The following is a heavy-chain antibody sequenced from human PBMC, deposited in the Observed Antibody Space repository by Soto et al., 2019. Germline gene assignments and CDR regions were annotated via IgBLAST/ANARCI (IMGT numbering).Heavy chain of an antibody. CDR2: INPSGGHT. CDR3: ARGGHVVVVTAAFDY. J-gene: IGHJ4*02. V-gene: IGHV1-46*01. CDR1: GYTFITFY. Sequence: ASVKVSCKASGYTFITFYMHWVRQAPGQGLEWMGIINPSGGHTTYSQNFLGRVTMTRDTSTSTLYMELTSLTSDDTAVYYCARGGHVVVVTAAFDYWGQGTLVTVSS. D-gene: IGHD2-21*02.